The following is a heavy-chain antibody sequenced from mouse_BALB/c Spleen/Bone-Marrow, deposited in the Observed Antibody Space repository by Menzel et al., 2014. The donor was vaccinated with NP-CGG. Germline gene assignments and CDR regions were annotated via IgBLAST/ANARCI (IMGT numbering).Heavy chain of an antibody. CDR1: GYTFTSYW. J-gene: IGHJ2*01. CDR3: ARYGNYGDYFDY. V-gene: IGHV1-7*01. CDR2: INPSTGYT. D-gene: IGHD2-1*01. Sequence: VQLQQSGAELAKPGASVKMSCKASGYTFTSYWMHWVKQRPGQGLEWIGYINPSTGYTEYNQKFKVKATLTADKSSSTAYMQLSSLTSEDSAVYYCARYGNYGDYFDYWGQGTTLTVSS.